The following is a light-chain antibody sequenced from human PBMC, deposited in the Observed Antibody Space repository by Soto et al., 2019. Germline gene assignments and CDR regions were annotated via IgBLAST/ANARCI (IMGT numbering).Light chain of an antibody. J-gene: IGKJ1*01. Sequence: DIQMTQSPSTLSASVGDRITITCRASQSISSWLAWYQQKPGKAPKLLIYDASSLEGGVPSRFSGSGSGTEFTLSISSLQPEDFAAYYCQQYNSYVWTFGQGTKVEIE. CDR1: QSISSW. CDR2: DAS. V-gene: IGKV1-5*01. CDR3: QQYNSYVWT.